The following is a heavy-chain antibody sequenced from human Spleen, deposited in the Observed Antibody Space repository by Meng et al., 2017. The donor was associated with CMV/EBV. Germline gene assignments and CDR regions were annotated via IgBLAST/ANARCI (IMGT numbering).Heavy chain of an antibody. CDR1: GFTFSRYW. J-gene: IGHJ6*02. V-gene: IGHV3-7*01. CDR2: IKQDGSEK. CDR3: ARGIMAQYYYYGMDV. D-gene: IGHD3-16*01. Sequence: LSLTCAASGFTFSRYWMSWVRQAPGKGLEWVANIKQDGSEKYYVDSVKGRFTISRDNAKNTLYLQMNSLRAEDTAVYYCARGIMAQYYYYGMDVWGQGTTVTVSS.